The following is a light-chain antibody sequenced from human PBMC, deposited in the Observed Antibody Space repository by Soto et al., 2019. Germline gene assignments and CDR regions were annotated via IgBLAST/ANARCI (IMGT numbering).Light chain of an antibody. V-gene: IGKV3-15*01. J-gene: IGKJ4*01. CDR1: QSISSN. Sequence: ETVMTQSPATLSVSPGERATLSCRASQSISSNLAWYQQKTGQAPRLLIYGASTRATGIPARFTGSGSGTEFTLTISSLQSEDFAVYYCQQYNSWPLTFGGGTKVEIK. CDR3: QQYNSWPLT. CDR2: GAS.